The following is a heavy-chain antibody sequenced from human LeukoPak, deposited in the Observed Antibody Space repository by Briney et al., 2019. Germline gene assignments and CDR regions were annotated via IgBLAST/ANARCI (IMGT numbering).Heavy chain of an antibody. CDR1: GFTFSSYG. J-gene: IGHJ4*02. CDR3: ASRNCNRPSCYRGLLDY. V-gene: IGHV3-30*03. Sequence: GGSLRLSCAASGFTFSSYGMHWVRQAPGKGLEWVAVISYDGSNKYYADSVKGRFTISRDNSKNTLYLQMNSLRAEDTAVYYCASRNCNRPSCYRGLLDYWGQGTLVTVSS. D-gene: IGHD2-2*01. CDR2: ISYDGSNK.